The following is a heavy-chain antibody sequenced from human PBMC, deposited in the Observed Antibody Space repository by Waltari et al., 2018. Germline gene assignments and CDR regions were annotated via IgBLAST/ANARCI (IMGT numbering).Heavy chain of an antibody. J-gene: IGHJ5*02. Sequence: QVQLVQSGAEVKKPGASVKVSCKVSGYTLTELSMHWVRQAPGKGLEWMGRVDPEDGETIYAEKFQGRVTITADTSTDTAYMELTSLRSEDTAVYYCATSPLRFLEWVNWFDPWGQGTLVTVSS. CDR1: GYTLTELS. CDR3: ATSPLRFLEWVNWFDP. V-gene: IGHV1-24*01. D-gene: IGHD3-3*01. CDR2: VDPEDGET.